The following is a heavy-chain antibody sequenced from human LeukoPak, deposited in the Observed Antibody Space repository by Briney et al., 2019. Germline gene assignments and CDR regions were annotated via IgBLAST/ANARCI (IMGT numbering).Heavy chain of an antibody. CDR2: TYYGGST. D-gene: IGHD6-6*01. CDR3: ASIISARPDY. Sequence: SETLSLTCTVSGGSISSSSYYWGWIRQPPGKGLEWIGSTYYGGSTYYNPSLKSRVTIPLDTSKNQFSLKLSSVTAADTAVYHCASIISARPDYWGQGILVTVSS. J-gene: IGHJ4*02. V-gene: IGHV4-39*01. CDR1: GGSISSSSYY.